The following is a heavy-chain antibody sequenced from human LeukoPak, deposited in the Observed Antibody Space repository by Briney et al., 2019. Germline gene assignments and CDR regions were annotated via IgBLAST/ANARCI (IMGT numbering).Heavy chain of an antibody. Sequence: ASVKVSCKASGYTFTGYYMHWVRQAPGQGLEWMGWINPNSGGTNYAQKFQGRVTMTRDTSISTAYMELSRLRSDDTAVYYCARDQGVRIAAAGTGDYWGQGTLVTVSS. CDR2: INPNSGGT. V-gene: IGHV1-2*02. CDR1: GYTFTGYY. D-gene: IGHD6-13*01. CDR3: ARDQGVRIAAAGTGDY. J-gene: IGHJ4*02.